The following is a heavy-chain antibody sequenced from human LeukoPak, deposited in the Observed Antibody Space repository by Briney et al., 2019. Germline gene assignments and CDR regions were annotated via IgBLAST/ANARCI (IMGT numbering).Heavy chain of an antibody. D-gene: IGHD3-3*01. CDR2: INHSGST. CDR3: ARGPPKYDFWSGYLNHHYYYYGMDV. CDR1: GGSFSGYY. V-gene: IGHV4-34*01. Sequence: SETLSLTCAVYGGSFSGYYWSWIRQPPGKGLEWIGEINHSGSTNYNPSLKSRVTISVDTSKNQFSLKLSSVTAADTAVYYCARGPPKYDFWSGYLNHHYYYYGMDVWGQGTTVTVSS. J-gene: IGHJ6*02.